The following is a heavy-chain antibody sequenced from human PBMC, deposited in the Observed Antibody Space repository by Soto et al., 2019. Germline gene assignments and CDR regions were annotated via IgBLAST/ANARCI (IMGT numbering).Heavy chain of an antibody. CDR1: GGSISSSSYY. CDR2: IYYSGST. D-gene: IGHD6-19*01. V-gene: IGHV4-39*01. J-gene: IGHJ5*02. CDR3: ARPIAVAGTGGGNWFDP. Sequence: LSLTCTVSGGSISSSSYYWGWIRQPPGKGLEWIGSIYYSGSTYYNPSLKSRVTISVDTSKNQFSLKLSSVTAADTAVYYCARPIAVAGTGGGNWFDPWGQGTLVTVSS.